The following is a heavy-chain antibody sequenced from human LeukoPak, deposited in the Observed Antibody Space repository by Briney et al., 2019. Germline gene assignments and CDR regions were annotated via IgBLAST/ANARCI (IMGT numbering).Heavy chain of an antibody. J-gene: IGHJ4*02. CDR3: ARANYYDSSGFDY. D-gene: IGHD3-22*01. Sequence: NPSETLSLTCTVSGGSISSGSYYWSWIRQPPGKGLEWIGYIYYSGSTNYNPSLKSRVTISVDTSKNQFSLKLSSVTAADTAVYYCARANYYDSSGFDYWGQGTLVTVSS. CDR1: GGSISSGSYY. V-gene: IGHV4-61*01. CDR2: IYYSGST.